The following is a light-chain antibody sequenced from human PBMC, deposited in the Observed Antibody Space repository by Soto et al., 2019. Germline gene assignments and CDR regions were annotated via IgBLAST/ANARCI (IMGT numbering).Light chain of an antibody. V-gene: IGKV3-15*01. Sequence: EIVMTQSPATLSFSPGDIATLSCRSGQPLNNNVAWYQHKPGQAPRLLIYGTSTRATGISARFSGGGSGTEFTLTISSLQSEDFAVYYCQQYEKWPPSITFGQGTRLEIK. CDR1: QPLNNN. J-gene: IGKJ5*01. CDR2: GTS. CDR3: QQYEKWPPSIT.